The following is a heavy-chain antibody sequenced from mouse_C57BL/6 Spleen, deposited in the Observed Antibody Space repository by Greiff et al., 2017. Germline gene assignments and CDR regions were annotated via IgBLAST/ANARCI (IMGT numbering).Heavy chain of an antibody. V-gene: IGHV5-17*01. CDR2: ISSGSSTI. CDR3: AREASYDYDGFAY. D-gene: IGHD2-4*01. CDR1: GFTFSDSG. J-gene: IGHJ3*01. Sequence: EVHLVASGGGLVKPGGSLTLSCAASGFTFSDSGMHWVRQAPEKGLEWVAYISSGSSTIYYADPVKGRFTISRDNAKNTLFLQMTSLRSEDTAMYYCAREASYDYDGFAYWGQGTLVTVSA.